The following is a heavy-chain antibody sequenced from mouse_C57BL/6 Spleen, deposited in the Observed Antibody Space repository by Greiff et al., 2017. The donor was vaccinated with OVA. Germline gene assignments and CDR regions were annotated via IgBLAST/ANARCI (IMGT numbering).Heavy chain of an antibody. V-gene: IGHV1-26*01. D-gene: IGHD3-3*01. CDR3: ARGGDGFDY. CDR1: GYTFTDYY. CDR2: INPNNGGT. Sequence: EVQLQQSGPELVKPGASVKISCKASGYTFTDYYMNWVKQSHGKSLEWIGDINPNNGGTSYNQKFKGKATLTVDKSSSTAYMELRSLTSEDSAVYYCARGGDGFDYWGQGTTLTVSS. J-gene: IGHJ2*01.